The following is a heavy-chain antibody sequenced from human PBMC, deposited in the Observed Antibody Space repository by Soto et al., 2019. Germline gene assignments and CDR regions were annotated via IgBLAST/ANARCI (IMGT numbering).Heavy chain of an antibody. Sequence: GGSLRLSCAASGFTFSSYAMSWVRQAPGKGLEWVSAISGSGGSTYYADSVKGRFTISRDNSKNTLYLQMNSLRAEDKAVYYCAKDGSGYYGSGSYYNWFDPWGQGTLVTVSS. D-gene: IGHD3-10*01. V-gene: IGHV3-23*01. CDR1: GFTFSSYA. J-gene: IGHJ5*02. CDR2: ISGSGGST. CDR3: AKDGSGYYGSGSYYNWFDP.